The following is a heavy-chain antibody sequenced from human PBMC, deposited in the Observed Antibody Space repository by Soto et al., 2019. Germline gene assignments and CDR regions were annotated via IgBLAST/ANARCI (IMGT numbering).Heavy chain of an antibody. J-gene: IGHJ4*02. V-gene: IGHV2-5*02. CDR3: AHRPDNWKYACFGY. D-gene: IGHD1-7*01. CDR2: INWDDDK. Sequence: QITLKESGPTLVKPTQTLTLTCTFSGFSLSTRGVNVAWVRQPPGRALEWLALINWDDDKRYSPSLKNRLTGAKATSKNRVVLTMTNMDPVDTGTYYCAHRPDNWKYACFGYWGPGTLVTVSS. CDR1: GFSLSTRGVN.